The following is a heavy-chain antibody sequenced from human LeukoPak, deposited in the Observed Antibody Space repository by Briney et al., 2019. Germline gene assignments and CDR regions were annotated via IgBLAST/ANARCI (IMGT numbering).Heavy chain of an antibody. D-gene: IGHD6-19*01. V-gene: IGHV1-69*13. CDR2: IIPIFGTA. CDR3: PRFIKIAVAGTGANWFDP. CDR1: GGTFSSYA. Sequence: SVKVSCKASGGTFSSYAISWVRQAPGQVLEWMGGIIPIFGTANYAQKFQGRVTITADESTSTAYMELSSLRSEDTAVYYCPRFIKIAVAGTGANWFDPWGQGTLVTVSS. J-gene: IGHJ5*02.